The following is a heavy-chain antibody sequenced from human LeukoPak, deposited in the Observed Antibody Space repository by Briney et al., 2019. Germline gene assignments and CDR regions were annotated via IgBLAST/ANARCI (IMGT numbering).Heavy chain of an antibody. J-gene: IGHJ4*02. Sequence: VASVKVSCKASGFTFTSSAVQWVRQARGQRLEWIGWIVVGSGNTNYAQKFQERVTITRDMSTSTAYMELSSLRSEGTAVYYCAADRWYSRAFDYWGQGTLVTVSS. CDR1: GFTFTSSA. D-gene: IGHD6-13*01. V-gene: IGHV1-58*01. CDR3: AADRWYSRAFDY. CDR2: IVVGSGNT.